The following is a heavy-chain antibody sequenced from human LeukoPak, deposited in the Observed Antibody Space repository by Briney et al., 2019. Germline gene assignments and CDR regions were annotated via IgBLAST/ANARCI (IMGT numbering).Heavy chain of an antibody. J-gene: IGHJ3*02. D-gene: IGHD3-22*01. CDR2: ISWNSGSI. V-gene: IGHV3-9*01. Sequence: GGSLRLSCAASGFTFDDYAMPWVRQAPGKGLEWVSGISWNSGSIGYADSVKGRFTISRDNAKNSLYLQMNSLRAEDTALYYCAKDDSGYYYVDGAFDIWGQGTMVTVSS. CDR3: AKDDSGYYYVDGAFDI. CDR1: GFTFDDYA.